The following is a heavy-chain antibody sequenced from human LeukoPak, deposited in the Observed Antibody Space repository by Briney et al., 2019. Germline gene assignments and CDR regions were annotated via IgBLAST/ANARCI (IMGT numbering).Heavy chain of an antibody. Sequence: GGSLRLSCAASAFTFSSYAMSWVRQAPGKGLEWVSAISGSGGNTYYADSVKGRFTISRDNAKNSLYLQMNSLRAEDTAVYYCARVHGSGSDAFDIWGQGTMVTVSS. CDR1: AFTFSSYA. CDR3: ARVHGSGSDAFDI. D-gene: IGHD3-10*01. V-gene: IGHV3-23*01. CDR2: ISGSGGNT. J-gene: IGHJ3*02.